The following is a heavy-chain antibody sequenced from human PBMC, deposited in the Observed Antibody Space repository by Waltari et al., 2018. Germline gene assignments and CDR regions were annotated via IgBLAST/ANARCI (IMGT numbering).Heavy chain of an antibody. CDR1: GVTLKDYA. V-gene: IGHV3-9*01. J-gene: IGHJ4*02. CDR2: IYWNSDRI. CDR3: TKDILAGGLDY. D-gene: IGHD2-15*01. Sequence: EVKLVGSGGGLVQPGGSLRLSCAPTGVTLKDYAWHWVRQVPGKGLEWVSGIYWNSDRIDYAESVKGRFTISRDNAKNSLYLQMNSLRLEDTAFYYCTKDILAGGLDYWSQGTLVTVSS.